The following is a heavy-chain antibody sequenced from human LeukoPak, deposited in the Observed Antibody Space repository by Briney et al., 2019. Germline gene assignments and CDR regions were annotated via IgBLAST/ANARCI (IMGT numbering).Heavy chain of an antibody. CDR2: IYTSGST. V-gene: IGHV4-4*07. CDR3: VRELDFWSGYSAFDY. Sequence: SETLSLTCTVSGGSISSYYWSWIRQPAGKGLEWIGRIYTSGSTNYNPSLKSRVTMSVDTSKNQFSLKLSSVTAADTAVYYCVRELDFWSGYSAFDYWGQGTLVTVSS. D-gene: IGHD3-3*01. CDR1: GGSISSYY. J-gene: IGHJ4*02.